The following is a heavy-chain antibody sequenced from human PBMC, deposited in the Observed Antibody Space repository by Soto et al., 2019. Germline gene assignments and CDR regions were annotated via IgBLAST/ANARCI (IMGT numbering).Heavy chain of an antibody. CDR2: ISAYNGNT. D-gene: IGHD3-10*01. Sequence: ASVKVSCKASGYSFTSYGISWVRQAPGQGLEWMGWISAYNGNTNYAQKLQGRVTITADKSTSTAYMELSSLRSEDTAVYYCAREVHPFDPWGQGTLVTRSS. CDR3: AREVHPFDP. V-gene: IGHV1-18*01. J-gene: IGHJ5*02. CDR1: GYSFTSYG.